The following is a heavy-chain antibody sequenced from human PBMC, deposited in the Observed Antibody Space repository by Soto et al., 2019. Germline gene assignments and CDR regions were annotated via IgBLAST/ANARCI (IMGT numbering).Heavy chain of an antibody. J-gene: IGHJ4*02. V-gene: IGHV3-66*01. D-gene: IGHD6-13*01. Sequence: GGSLRLSCAASGFTVSSNYMSWVRQAPGKGLEWVSVIYSGGSTYYADSVKGRFTISRDNSKNTLYLQMNSLRADDTAVYFCARAEAGYFDYWGQGALVTVSS. CDR3: ARAEAGYFDY. CDR2: IYSGGST. CDR1: GFTVSSNY.